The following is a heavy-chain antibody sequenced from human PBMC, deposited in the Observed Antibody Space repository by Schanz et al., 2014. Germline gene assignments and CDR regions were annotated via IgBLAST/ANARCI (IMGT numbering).Heavy chain of an antibody. Sequence: VQLVQSGGEAKKPGASATVSCKASGYTFNNHGIRWVRQAPGQVLEWMGWISVYHGHTNYAEKVHGGVTMTADTSTSRAYMELRSQISGATAVSYCATGLHCDGEGSFRSYDAFDLWGQGTQVTVSP. D-gene: IGHD3-16*02. CDR3: ATGLHCDGEGSFRSYDAFDL. J-gene: IGHJ5*02. CDR1: GYTFNNHG. CDR2: ISVYHGHT. V-gene: IGHV1-18*01.